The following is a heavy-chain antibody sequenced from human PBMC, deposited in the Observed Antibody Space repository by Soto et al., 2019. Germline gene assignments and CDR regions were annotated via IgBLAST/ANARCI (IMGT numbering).Heavy chain of an antibody. CDR2: INHSGST. D-gene: IGHD2-15*01. J-gene: IGHJ6*02. CDR1: CGSFSGYY. CDR3: ARGDLSLGYCSGGSCYPLYYYGMDV. V-gene: IGHV4-34*01. Sequence: NPSETLSLTCAVYCGSFSGYYWSWIRQPPGKGLEWIGEINHSGSTNYNPSLKSRVTISVDTSKNQFSLKLSSVTAADTAVYYCARGDLSLGYCSGGSCYPLYYYGMDVWGQGTTVTVSS.